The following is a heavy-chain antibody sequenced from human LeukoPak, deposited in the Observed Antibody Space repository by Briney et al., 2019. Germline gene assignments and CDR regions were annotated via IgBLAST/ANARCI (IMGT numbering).Heavy chain of an antibody. CDR1: GFTFSSYS. Sequence: GESLRLSCAASGFTFSSYSMNWVRQAPGKGLEWVSSISSSSSYIYYADSVKGRFTISRDNAKNSLYLQMNSLRAEDTAVYYCARAVGRLPEYFQHWGQGTLVSLSS. CDR3: ARAVGRLPEYFQH. J-gene: IGHJ1*01. CDR2: ISSSSSYI. D-gene: IGHD5-18*01. V-gene: IGHV3-21*01.